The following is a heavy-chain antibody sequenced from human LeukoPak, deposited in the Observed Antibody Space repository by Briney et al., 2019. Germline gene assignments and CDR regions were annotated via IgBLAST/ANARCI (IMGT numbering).Heavy chain of an antibody. V-gene: IGHV4-39*01. CDR1: GGSISSSSYY. Sequence: SETLSLTCTVPGGSISSSSYYWGWIRQSPGKGLEWIGSIYYSGSTYYNPSLKSRVTISVDTSKNQFSLKLSSVTAADTAVYYCASVMVGATSYYYHYYMDVWGKGTTVTVSS. CDR3: ASVMVGATSYYYHYYMDV. D-gene: IGHD1-26*01. CDR2: IYYSGST. J-gene: IGHJ6*03.